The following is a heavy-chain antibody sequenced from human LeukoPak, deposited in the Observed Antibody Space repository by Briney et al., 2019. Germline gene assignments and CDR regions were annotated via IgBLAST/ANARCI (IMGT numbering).Heavy chain of an antibody. V-gene: IGHV4-59*08. CDR2: IYYSGRT. J-gene: IGHJ5*02. Sequence: SETLSLTCTVPGGSIRNYYWSWIRQPPGKGLEWIGYIYYSGRTNYNPSLKSRVTISVDTSKNHFSLKVSSVSAADAAVYYCARAYSSSWYWNWFDPWGQGTLVTVSS. CDR1: GGSIRNYY. D-gene: IGHD6-13*01. CDR3: ARAYSSSWYWNWFDP.